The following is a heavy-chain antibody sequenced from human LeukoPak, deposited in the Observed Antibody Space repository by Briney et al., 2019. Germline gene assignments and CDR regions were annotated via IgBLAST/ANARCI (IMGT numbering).Heavy chain of an antibody. V-gene: IGHV3-23*01. CDR2: ISGSGYST. Sequence: GGSLRLSCAASGFAFSSYAMTWVRQAPGKGLEWVSSISGSGYSTYYADSVKGRFTISRDNSKNTLYLQMNSLRGEDTAVYYCAKGVGIEGAGHFDPWGQGTVVTVSS. CDR3: AKGVGIEGAGHFDP. J-gene: IGHJ5*02. CDR1: GFAFSSYA. D-gene: IGHD6-13*01.